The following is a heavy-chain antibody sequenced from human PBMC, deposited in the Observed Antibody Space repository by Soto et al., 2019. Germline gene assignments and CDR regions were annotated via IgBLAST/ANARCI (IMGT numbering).Heavy chain of an antibody. CDR3: ARGGEIAVASSFDY. CDR2: ISSSSSYI. Sequence: PGGSLRLSCAVSGFTFSSYSMNWVRQAPGKGLEWVSSISSSSSYIYYADSVKGRFTISRDNAKNSLYLQMNSLRAEDTAVYYCARGGEIAVASSFDYWGQGTLVTVSS. D-gene: IGHD6-19*01. V-gene: IGHV3-21*01. J-gene: IGHJ4*02. CDR1: GFTFSSYS.